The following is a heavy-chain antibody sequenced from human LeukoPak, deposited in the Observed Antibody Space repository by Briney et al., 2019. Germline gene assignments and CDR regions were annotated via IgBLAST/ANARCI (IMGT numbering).Heavy chain of an antibody. Sequence: GRSLRLSCAASGFTFSSYGMHWVRQAPGKGLEWVAVIWYDGSNKYYADSVKGRFTISRDNSKNTLYLQMNSLRAEDAAVYYCGRGSVGFGELNYWGQGTLVTVSS. CDR3: GRGSVGFGELNY. CDR2: IWYDGSNK. V-gene: IGHV3-33*01. D-gene: IGHD3-10*01. CDR1: GFTFSSYG. J-gene: IGHJ4*02.